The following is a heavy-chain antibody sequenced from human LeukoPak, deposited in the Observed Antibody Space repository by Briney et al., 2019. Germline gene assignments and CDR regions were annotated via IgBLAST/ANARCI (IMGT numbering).Heavy chain of an antibody. Sequence: GGSLRLSCAASGFTFSSYAMRWVRQAPGKGLECVSAISGSGGSTYYADSVKGRFTISRDNSNNTLYLQMNSLRAVDTAVYYCANPIMIQVDIWGQGTMVTVSS. D-gene: IGHD3-16*01. V-gene: IGHV3-23*01. CDR3: ANPIMIQVDI. J-gene: IGHJ3*02. CDR1: GFTFSSYA. CDR2: ISGSGGST.